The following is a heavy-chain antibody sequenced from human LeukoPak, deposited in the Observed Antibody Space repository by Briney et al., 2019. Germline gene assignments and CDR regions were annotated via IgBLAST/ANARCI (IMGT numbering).Heavy chain of an antibody. CDR2: IYYSGST. D-gene: IGHD2-15*01. J-gene: IGHJ6*03. V-gene: IGHV4-34*01. CDR3: ARLDLVVAATPSYYMDV. CDR1: GGSFSGYY. Sequence: SETLSLTCAVYGGSFSGYYWSWIRQPPGKGLEWIGSIYYSGSTYYNPSLKSRVTISVDTSKNQFSLKLSSVTAADTAVYYCARLDLVVAATPSYYMDVWGKGTTVTISS.